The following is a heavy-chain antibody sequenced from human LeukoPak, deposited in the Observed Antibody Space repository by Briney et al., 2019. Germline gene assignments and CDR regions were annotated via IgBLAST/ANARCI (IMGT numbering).Heavy chain of an antibody. J-gene: IGHJ5*02. CDR3: ARGPAGYSSGWYWFDP. V-gene: IGHV1-18*01. Sequence: ASVRVSCKTSGYTFANYDIYWVRQAPGQGLECMGWISGYTGDTKYAQNLQGRFTVTTDTSTSTVYMELRSLTYDDTAVYYCARGPAGYSSGWYWFDPWGQGTLVTVSS. CDR2: ISGYTGDT. D-gene: IGHD6-19*01. CDR1: GYTFANYD.